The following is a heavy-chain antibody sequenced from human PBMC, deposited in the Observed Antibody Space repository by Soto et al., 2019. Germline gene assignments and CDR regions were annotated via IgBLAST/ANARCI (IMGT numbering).Heavy chain of an antibody. Sequence: PSATLSLTCTGSGGTISRYYWSWIRQTPGKGLEWIGYIFYFGSTNYNPSLKSRVTLSIDTSKNQLSLKLSSVTAADTAVYYCARHSPDFDWLSQFDYWGQGTLVTVSS. J-gene: IGHJ4*02. D-gene: IGHD3-9*01. CDR2: IFYFGST. V-gene: IGHV4-59*08. CDR1: GGTISRYY. CDR3: ARHSPDFDWLSQFDY.